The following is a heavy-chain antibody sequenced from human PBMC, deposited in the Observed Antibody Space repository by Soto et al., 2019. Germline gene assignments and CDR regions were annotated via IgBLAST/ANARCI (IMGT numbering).Heavy chain of an antibody. D-gene: IGHD2-2*01. J-gene: IGHJ4*02. CDR3: ARGEPAAVLKPFDY. V-gene: IGHV3-48*02. Sequence: GSLRLSCAASGFTLNTHSMNWFRQAPGKGLEWVSYISSSSTSIYYADSVKGRFTISRDNAENSLYLQMSSLRDEDTAVYYCARGEPAAVLKPFDYWGQGTLVTVSS. CDR2: ISSSSTSI. CDR1: GFTLNTHS.